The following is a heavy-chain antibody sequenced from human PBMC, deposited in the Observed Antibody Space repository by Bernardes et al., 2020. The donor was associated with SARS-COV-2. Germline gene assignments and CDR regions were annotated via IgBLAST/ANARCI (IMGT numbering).Heavy chain of an antibody. CDR1: GLTLSNHG. Sequence: GGSLRLSCAASGLTLSNHGIHWVRHAPGKGLEWVAVISYGGSNKYYADSVKGRFTISIDDSSNTLYLQMNSLRTEDTAVYYCAKRDRGMDVWGQGATVTVSS. J-gene: IGHJ6*02. V-gene: IGHV3-30*18. CDR3: AKRDRGMDV. CDR2: ISYGGSNK.